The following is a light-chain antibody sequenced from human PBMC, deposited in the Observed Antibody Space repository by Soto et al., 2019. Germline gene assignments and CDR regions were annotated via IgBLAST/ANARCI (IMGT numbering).Light chain of an antibody. CDR2: EAS. CDR1: QNINKN. J-gene: IGKJ2*01. Sequence: DIQMSQSPSSLSASVGDSVTISCRASQNINKNLNWYQQKSGKAPSLLIYEASTFQSGVPSRFRGSGSGTDFTLAITNLQPEDFATYYCQQRFHTPYTFGQGTKLEI. V-gene: IGKV1-39*01. CDR3: QQRFHTPYT.